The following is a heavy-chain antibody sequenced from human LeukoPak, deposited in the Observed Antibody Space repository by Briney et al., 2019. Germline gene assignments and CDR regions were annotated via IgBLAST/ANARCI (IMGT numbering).Heavy chain of an antibody. V-gene: IGHV1-2*04. Sequence: ASVKVSCKASGYTFTGYYMHWVRQAPGQGLEWMGWINPNSGGTNYAQKFQGWVTMTRDTSISTAYMELSRLRSDDTAVYYCARDRGGYYYYGMDVWGQGTTVTVSS. CDR1: GYTFTGYY. D-gene: IGHD3-10*01. J-gene: IGHJ6*02. CDR2: INPNSGGT. CDR3: ARDRGGYYYYGMDV.